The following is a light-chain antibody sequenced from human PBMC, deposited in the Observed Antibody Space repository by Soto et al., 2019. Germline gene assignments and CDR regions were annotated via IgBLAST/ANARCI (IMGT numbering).Light chain of an antibody. CDR2: GAS. CDR1: QDVSSN. CDR3: QRYGG. V-gene: IGKV3-20*01. Sequence: EIVVTQSPATLSVSPGERATLSCRASQDVSSNLAWYQQKPGQAPRLLIYGASTRATGIPDRFSGSGSGTDFTLTISRLEPEDFAVYYCQRYGGFGQGTKVDIK. J-gene: IGKJ1*01.